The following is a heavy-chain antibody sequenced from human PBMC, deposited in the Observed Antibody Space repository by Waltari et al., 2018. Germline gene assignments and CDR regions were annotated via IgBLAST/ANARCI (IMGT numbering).Heavy chain of an antibody. CDR2: ISYDGSNK. CDR1: GFTLSTSG. V-gene: IGHV3-30*18. CDR3: AKGHDYGDF. J-gene: IGHJ4*02. Sequence: QVQLVGFGGGLVQHGRALRLSCAASGFTLSTSGMPWVRQAPGKGLEWVAVISYDGSNKYYADSVKGRFTISRDNSKNTLYLQMNSLRAEDTAVYYCAKGHDYGDFWGQGTLVTVSS.